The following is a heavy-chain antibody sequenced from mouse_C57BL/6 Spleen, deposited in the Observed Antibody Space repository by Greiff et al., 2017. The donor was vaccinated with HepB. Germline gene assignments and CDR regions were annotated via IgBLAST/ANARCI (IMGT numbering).Heavy chain of an antibody. CDR3: AREIITTVVADWYFDV. Sequence: QVQLQQSGPELVKPGASVKISCKASGYAFSSSWMNWVKQRPGKGLEWIGRIYPGDGDTNYNGKFKGKATLTADKSSSTAYMQLSSLTSEDSAVYFCAREIITTVVADWYFDVWGTGTTVTVSS. CDR1: GYAFSSSW. J-gene: IGHJ1*03. D-gene: IGHD1-1*01. V-gene: IGHV1-82*01. CDR2: IYPGDGDT.